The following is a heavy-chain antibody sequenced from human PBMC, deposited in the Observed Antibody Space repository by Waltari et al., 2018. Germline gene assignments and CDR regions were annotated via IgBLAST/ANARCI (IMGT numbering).Heavy chain of an antibody. Sequence: QVQLVQSGAEVKKPGSSVKVSCKASGGTFSSYTISWVRQAPGQGLEWMGRFIPILGIANYAQKFQGRVTITADKSTSTAYMELSSLRSEDTAVYYCARGVVVVAALDYWGQGTLVTVSS. D-gene: IGHD2-15*01. CDR3: ARGVVVVAALDY. CDR2: FIPILGIA. J-gene: IGHJ4*02. CDR1: GGTFSSYT. V-gene: IGHV1-69*02.